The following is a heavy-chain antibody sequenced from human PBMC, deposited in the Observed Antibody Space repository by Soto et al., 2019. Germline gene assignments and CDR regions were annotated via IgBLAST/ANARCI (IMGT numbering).Heavy chain of an antibody. CDR2: IYQSGNT. CDR3: ARVSTAVRSFDY. D-gene: IGHD4-4*01. CDR1: GGSISSGGYS. J-gene: IGHJ4*02. Sequence: PSETLSLTCAVSGGSISSGGYSWSWIRQPPGKGLEWIGYIYQSGNTYYNPSLKSRVTISVDRSQNQFSVKVSSVTAADTAVYYCARVSTAVRSFDYWGQGTLVTVSS. V-gene: IGHV4-30-2*01.